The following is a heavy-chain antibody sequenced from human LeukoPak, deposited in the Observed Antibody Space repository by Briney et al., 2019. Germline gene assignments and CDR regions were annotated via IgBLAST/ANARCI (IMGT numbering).Heavy chain of an antibody. CDR1: GLTFTTYN. V-gene: IGHV3-21*04. CDR3: GRRSNIHDFLDI. Sequence: GGSLRLSCAASGLTFTTYNMNWVRQAPGKGLEWVSSINSGSRYIYYADSMKGRFTISRDNAKNSLYLQMNSLKTEDTAVYYCGRRSNIHDFLDIWGQGTMVTVFS. CDR2: INSGSRYI. J-gene: IGHJ3*02. D-gene: IGHD3/OR15-3a*01.